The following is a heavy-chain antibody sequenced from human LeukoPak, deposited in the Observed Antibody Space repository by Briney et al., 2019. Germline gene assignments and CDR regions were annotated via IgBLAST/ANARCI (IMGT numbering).Heavy chain of an antibody. CDR1: GGTISSYY. Sequence: SETLSLTCTVSGGTISSYYWSWIRQSPGKGLEWIGYISYTGSTNYNPSLKSRVTISVETSKNQFSQKPSSVTAADTAVYDCARGRKNAFDIWGQGKMVTVSS. CDR3: ARGRKNAFDI. J-gene: IGHJ3*02. V-gene: IGHV4-59*01. CDR2: ISYTGST.